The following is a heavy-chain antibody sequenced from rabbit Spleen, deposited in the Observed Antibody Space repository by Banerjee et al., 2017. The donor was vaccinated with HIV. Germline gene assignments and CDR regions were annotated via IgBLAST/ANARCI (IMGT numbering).Heavy chain of an antibody. Sequence: QQLEESGGDLVKPGASLTLTCKASGFTLSSAYMNWVRQAPGKGLEWIGYIDPVFGITYYANWVNGRFSISRENTQNTLFLQLNSLTAADTAIYFCVREVAAKFNLWGPGTLVTVS. V-gene: IGHV1S7*01. D-gene: IGHD4-1*01. CDR1: GFTLSSAY. J-gene: IGHJ4*01. CDR2: IDPVFGIT. CDR3: VREVAAKFNL.